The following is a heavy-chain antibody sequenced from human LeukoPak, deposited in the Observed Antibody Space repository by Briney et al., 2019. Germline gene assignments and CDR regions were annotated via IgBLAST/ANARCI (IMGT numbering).Heavy chain of an antibody. Sequence: ASVKVSCKASGYTFTRYYMHCVRQAPGQGLEWMGWIIPNSGGTNYAQKVQGRVTMTRDTSISTAYMELSTLRSDDTAAYYCARAYGSGSYAFDYWGQGTRVTVPS. J-gene: IGHJ4*02. CDR2: IIPNSGGT. CDR3: ARAYGSGSYAFDY. CDR1: GYTFTRYY. D-gene: IGHD3-10*01. V-gene: IGHV1-2*02.